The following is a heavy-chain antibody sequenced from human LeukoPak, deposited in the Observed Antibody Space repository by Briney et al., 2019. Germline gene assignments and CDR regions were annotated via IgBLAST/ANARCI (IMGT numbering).Heavy chain of an antibody. Sequence: PSETLSLTCTVSGGSISSYCWSWIRQPPGKGLEWIGEINHSGSTNYNQSLKSRVTISVDTSKNQFSLKLSSVTAADTAVYYCARVSGDIVVVPAAFDPWGQGTLVTVSS. CDR2: INHSGST. CDR3: ARVSGDIVVVPAAFDP. J-gene: IGHJ5*02. V-gene: IGHV4-34*01. D-gene: IGHD2-2*01. CDR1: GGSISSYC.